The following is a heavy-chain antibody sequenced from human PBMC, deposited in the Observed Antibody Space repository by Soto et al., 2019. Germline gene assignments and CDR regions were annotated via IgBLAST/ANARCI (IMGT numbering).Heavy chain of an antibody. V-gene: IGHV4-30-2*02. CDR3: ARLIAVAGYYYYGMDV. CDR1: GGSISSGGYS. D-gene: IGHD6-19*01. J-gene: IGHJ6*02. CDR2: IYHSGST. Sequence: PSETLSLTCAVSGGSISSGGYSWSWIRQPPGKGLEWIGYIYHSGSTYYNPSLKSRVTISVDTSKNQFSLKLSSVTAADTAVYYCARLIAVAGYYYYGMDVWGQGTTVTVSS.